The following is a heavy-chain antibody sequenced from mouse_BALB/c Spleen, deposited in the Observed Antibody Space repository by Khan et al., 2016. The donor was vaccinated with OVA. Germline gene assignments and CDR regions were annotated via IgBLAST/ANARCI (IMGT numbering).Heavy chain of an antibody. J-gene: IGHJ4*01. Sequence: QIQLVQSGPELKKPGETVRISCKASGYTFTTAGIQWVQKMPGKGLKWIGWINTHSGVPKYAEDFKGRFAFSLEISVNTAYLQITNLKTEDTATDFCARGGAAYNRNDGGAMEYWGQGTSVTVSA. CDR3: ARGGAAYNRNDGGAMEY. CDR2: INTHSGVP. CDR1: GYTFTTAG. D-gene: IGHD2-14*01. V-gene: IGHV9-4*02.